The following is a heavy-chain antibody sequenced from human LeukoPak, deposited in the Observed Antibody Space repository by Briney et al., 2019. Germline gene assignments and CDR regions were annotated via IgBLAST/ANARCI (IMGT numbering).Heavy chain of an antibody. CDR1: GFTFSSYA. J-gene: IGHJ4*02. Sequence: PGGSLRLSCAASGFTFSSYAMSWVRQAPGKGLEWVSAISGSGGSTYYADSVKGRFTISRDNSKNTLYLQMNSLRADDTAVYYCAKDKIWSSSFNFDYWVPGTLVTVSS. CDR2: ISGSGGST. V-gene: IGHV3-23*01. D-gene: IGHD6-6*01. CDR3: AKDKIWSSSFNFDY.